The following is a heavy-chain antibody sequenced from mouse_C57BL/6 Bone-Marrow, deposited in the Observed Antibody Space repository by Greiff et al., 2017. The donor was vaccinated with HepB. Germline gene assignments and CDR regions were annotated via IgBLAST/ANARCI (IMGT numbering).Heavy chain of an antibody. J-gene: IGHJ1*03. D-gene: IGHD3-2*02. CDR1: GYTFTSYW. V-gene: IGHV1-55*01. CDR2: IYPGSGST. Sequence: VQLKQPGAELVKPGASVKMSCKASGYTFTSYWITWVKQRPGQGLEWIGDIYPGSGSTNYNEKFKSKATLTVDTSSSTAYMQLSSLTSEDSAVYYCARRSSGYWYFDVWGTGTTVTVSS. CDR3: ARRSSGYWYFDV.